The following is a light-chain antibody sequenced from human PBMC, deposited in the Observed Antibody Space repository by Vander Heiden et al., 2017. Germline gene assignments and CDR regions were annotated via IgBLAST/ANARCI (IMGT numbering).Light chain of an antibody. CDR1: QSVSSN. CDR2: GAS. Sequence: DILMTQSPAPLSVSPGERVTLSCRASQSVSSNLAWYQQKPGQAPRALIYGASTRATGIPARFSGSGYGTEFTLTISSRQSEDFAVYYCQQHNKWPPSTFGQGTKLEIK. CDR3: QQHNKWPPST. J-gene: IGKJ1*01. V-gene: IGKV3-15*01.